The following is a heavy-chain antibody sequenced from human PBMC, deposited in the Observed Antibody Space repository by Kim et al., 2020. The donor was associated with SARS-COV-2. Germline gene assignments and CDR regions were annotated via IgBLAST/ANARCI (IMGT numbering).Heavy chain of an antibody. CDR1: GGSISSGGYY. Sequence: SETLSLTCTVSGGSISSGGYYWSWIRQHPGKGLEWIGYIYYSGSTYYNPSLKSRVTISVDTSKNQFSLKLSSVTAADTAVYYCARVPDEVQLWLTPFTGARRNDAFDIWGQGTMVTVSS. D-gene: IGHD5-18*01. J-gene: IGHJ3*02. CDR3: ARVPDEVQLWLTPFTGARRNDAFDI. CDR2: IYYSGST. V-gene: IGHV4-31*03.